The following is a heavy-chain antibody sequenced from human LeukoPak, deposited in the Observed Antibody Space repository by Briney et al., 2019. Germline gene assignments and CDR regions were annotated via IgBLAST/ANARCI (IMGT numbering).Heavy chain of an antibody. D-gene: IGHD3-10*01. Sequence: KPSETLSLTCTVSGGSISSSSYYWGWIRQPPGKGLEWIGSIYYSGSTYYNPSLKSRVTISVDTSKNQFSLKLSSVTAADTAVYYCAKGSYGSGSYPLDYWGQGTLVTVSS. V-gene: IGHV4-39*07. J-gene: IGHJ4*02. CDR2: IYYSGST. CDR1: GGSISSSSYY. CDR3: AKGSYGSGSYPLDY.